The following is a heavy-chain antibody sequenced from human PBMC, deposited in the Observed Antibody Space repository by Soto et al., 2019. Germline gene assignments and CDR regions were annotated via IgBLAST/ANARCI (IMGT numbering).Heavy chain of an antibody. CDR2: ISYDGSNK. Sequence: QVQLVESGGGVVQPGRSLRLSCAASGFTFSSYGMHWVRQAPGKGLEWVAVISYDGSNKYYADSVKGRFTISRDNSKNTLYLQMNSLRAEDTAVYYCAKGRPYGAGSYPNWFDPWGQGTLVTVSS. CDR1: GFTFSSYG. J-gene: IGHJ5*02. CDR3: AKGRPYGAGSYPNWFDP. D-gene: IGHD3-10*01. V-gene: IGHV3-30*18.